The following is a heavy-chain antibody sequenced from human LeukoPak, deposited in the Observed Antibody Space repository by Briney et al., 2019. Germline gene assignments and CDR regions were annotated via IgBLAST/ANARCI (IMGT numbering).Heavy chain of an antibody. D-gene: IGHD3-22*01. V-gene: IGHV4-34*01. CDR3: ARGRGGDYYDSSGKAFDY. J-gene: IGHJ4*02. CDR1: GGSFGGYY. CDR2: INHSGST. Sequence: SETLSLTCAVYGGSFGGYYWSWIRQPPGKGLEWIGEINHSGSTNYNPSLKSRVTISVDTSKNQFSLKLSSVTAADTAVYYCARGRGGDYYDSSGKAFDYWGQGTLVTVSS.